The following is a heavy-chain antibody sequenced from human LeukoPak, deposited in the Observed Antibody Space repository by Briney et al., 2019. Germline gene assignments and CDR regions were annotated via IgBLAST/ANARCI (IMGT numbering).Heavy chain of an antibody. D-gene: IGHD2-15*01. CDR3: ARASTGYWNVDI. CDR2: INPSGGST. J-gene: IGHJ3*02. Sequence: GASVKVSCKASGYTFTSYAMNWVRQAPGQGLEWMGIINPSGGSTSYAQKFQGRVTMTRDTSTSTVYMELSSLRSEDTAVYYCARASTGYWNVDIWGQGTMVTVSS. V-gene: IGHV1-46*01. CDR1: GYTFTSYA.